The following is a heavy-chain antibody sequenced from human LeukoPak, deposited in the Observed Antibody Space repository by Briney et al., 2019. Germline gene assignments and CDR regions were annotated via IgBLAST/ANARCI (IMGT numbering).Heavy chain of an antibody. D-gene: IGHD5-12*01. CDR3: ARVATGQGGYYYMDV. CDR2: INPNSGGT. J-gene: IGHJ6*03. Sequence: ASVKVSCKASGYTFTGYYMHWVRQAPGQGLEWMGWINPNSGGTNYAQKFQGRVTMTRDTSISTAYMELSRLRSDDTAVYYCARVATGQGGYYYMDVWGKGTTVTVSS. V-gene: IGHV1-2*02. CDR1: GYTFTGYY.